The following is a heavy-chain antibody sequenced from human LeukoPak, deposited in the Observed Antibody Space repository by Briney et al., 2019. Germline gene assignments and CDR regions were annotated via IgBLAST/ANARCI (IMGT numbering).Heavy chain of an antibody. Sequence: ASVKVSCKASGYTFTSNGISWVRQAPGQGLEWMGWISAYNGNTNYEQKLQGRVTMTTDTSTSTAYMELRSLRSGDTAVYYCARLIPQKWELPGKWFDPWGQGTLVTVSS. V-gene: IGHV1-18*01. D-gene: IGHD1-26*01. J-gene: IGHJ5*02. CDR2: ISAYNGNT. CDR3: ARLIPQKWELPGKWFDP. CDR1: GYTFTSNG.